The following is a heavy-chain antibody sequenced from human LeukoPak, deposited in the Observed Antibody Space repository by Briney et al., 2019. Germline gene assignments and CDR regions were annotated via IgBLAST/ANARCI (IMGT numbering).Heavy chain of an antibody. D-gene: IGHD5-24*01. CDR1: GGSISSHY. J-gene: IGHJ3*02. Sequence: SETLSLTCTVSGGSISSHYWSWIRQSPGKGLEWIGYIYYSGSTNYNPSLKSRVTISVDTSKNQFSLKLSSVTAADTAVYYCARGEMAAIEDAFDIWGQGTMVTVSS. V-gene: IGHV4-59*11. CDR3: ARGEMAAIEDAFDI. CDR2: IYYSGST.